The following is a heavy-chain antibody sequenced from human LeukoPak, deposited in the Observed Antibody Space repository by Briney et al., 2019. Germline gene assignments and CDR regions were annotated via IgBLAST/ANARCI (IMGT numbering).Heavy chain of an antibody. CDR2: VYYSGST. J-gene: IGHJ4*02. V-gene: IGHV4-59*12. CDR3: ARYAIAAAGTPYYFDY. D-gene: IGHD6-13*01. Sequence: PSETLSLTCTVSGGSMRSYYWSWIRQSPGRGLEWIGYVYYSGSTNSNPSLKSRVTISIDTSKNQFSLKLSSVTAADTAVYYCARYAIAAAGTPYYFDYWGQGTLVTVSS. CDR1: GGSMRSYY.